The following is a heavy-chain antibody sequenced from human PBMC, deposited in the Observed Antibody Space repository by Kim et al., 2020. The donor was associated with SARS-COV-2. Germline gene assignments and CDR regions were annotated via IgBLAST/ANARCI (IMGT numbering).Heavy chain of an antibody. CDR2: IYTGGSI. CDR1: GGSISGGTHY. V-gene: IGHV4-61*02. Sequence: SETLSLTCTVSGGSISGGTHYWSWIRQPVGKGLEWIGRIYTGGSINFNPALRSRVSISADKSRNQFSLEVSYVTAADTAMYYCARWDYDDYKDVLDIWGQGTMVTVTP. J-gene: IGHJ3*02. CDR3: ARWDYDDYKDVLDI. D-gene: IGHD4-17*01.